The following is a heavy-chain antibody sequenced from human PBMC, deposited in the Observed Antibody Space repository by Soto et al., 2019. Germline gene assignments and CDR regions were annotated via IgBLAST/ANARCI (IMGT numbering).Heavy chain of an antibody. J-gene: IGHJ4*02. CDR1: GYTFTSYA. V-gene: IGHV1-3*05. CDR3: ARGGEPIDY. D-gene: IGHD2-21*01. CDR2: INAGNGNT. Sequence: QVQVVQSGAEEKKPGASVKVSCNASGYTFTSYAMHWVRQAPGQRLEWMGRINAGNGNTKHSQKFQGRVTITRDTSASTGYMELSSLRPEDTAVYYCARGGEPIDYWGQGTLVTVSS.